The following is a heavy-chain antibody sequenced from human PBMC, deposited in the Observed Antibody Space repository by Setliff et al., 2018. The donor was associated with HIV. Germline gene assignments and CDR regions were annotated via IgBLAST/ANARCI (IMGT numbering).Heavy chain of an antibody. D-gene: IGHD2-2*01. CDR1: GFTFSSYW. Sequence: PGGSLRLSCAASGFTFSSYWMSWVRQAPGKGLEWVANIKQDGSEKYYVDSVKGRFTISRDNAKNSLYLQMNSLRAEDTAVYYCARASFPRYCSITSCFEKGWFDPWGQGTLVTVSS. CDR3: ARASFPRYCSITSCFEKGWFDP. J-gene: IGHJ5*02. CDR2: IKQDGSEK. V-gene: IGHV3-7*01.